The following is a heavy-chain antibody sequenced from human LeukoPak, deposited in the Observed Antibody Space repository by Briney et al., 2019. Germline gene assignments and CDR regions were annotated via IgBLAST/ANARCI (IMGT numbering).Heavy chain of an antibody. CDR2: INHTGTT. CDR3: ARCIAAARNWFDP. V-gene: IGHV4-34*01. Sequence: PSETLSLTCAVYGGSFTTYYWNWIRQSPGKGLEWMGEINHTGTTNYNPSLKSRFTISVDTSKNQLSLKLSSVTAADTAVYYCARCIAAARNWFDPWGQGTLVTVSS. D-gene: IGHD6-13*01. J-gene: IGHJ5*02. CDR1: GGSFTTYY.